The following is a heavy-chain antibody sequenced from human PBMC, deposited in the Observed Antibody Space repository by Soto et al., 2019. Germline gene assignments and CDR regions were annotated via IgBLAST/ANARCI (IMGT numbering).Heavy chain of an antibody. J-gene: IGHJ6*02. V-gene: IGHV5-51*01. CDR3: AASFFYYGMDV. Sequence: GSLKISCKGSGYTFTNYWIGWVRQMPGKGPEWMGIIYPGDSDTKYNPSFQGQVTISADKSITTTYLQWSSLKASDTAIYYCAASFFYYGMDVWGQGTTVTVSS. CDR2: IYPGDSDT. CDR1: GYTFTNYW. D-gene: IGHD3-16*02.